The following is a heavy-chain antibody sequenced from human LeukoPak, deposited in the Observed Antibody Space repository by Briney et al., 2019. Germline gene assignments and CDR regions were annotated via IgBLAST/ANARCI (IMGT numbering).Heavy chain of an antibody. CDR1: GGSISNYY. D-gene: IGHD3-10*01. V-gene: IGHV4-59*01. J-gene: IGHJ4*02. Sequence: SSETLSLTCTVSGGSISNYYWSWIRQPPGRGLEWIGYIYYSGSTNYNPSLQSRVTISVDTSNNQFSLRLSSVTAADTAVYYCARVAYYYGTASYYNPAHFDFWGQGTLVTVSS. CDR2: IYYSGST. CDR3: ARVAYYYGTASYYNPAHFDF.